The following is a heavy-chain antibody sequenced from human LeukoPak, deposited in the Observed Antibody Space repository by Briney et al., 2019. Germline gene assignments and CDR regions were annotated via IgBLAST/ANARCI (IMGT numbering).Heavy chain of an antibody. J-gene: IGHJ4*02. Sequence: GGSLRLSCAASGFTFSNAWMTWVRQAPGKGLEWVASIREDGSEKTSVDSVKGRFTISRDNAKNSVYLQMDSLRAEDTAVYYCARGPTYGQAFDYWGQGTLVSVSS. V-gene: IGHV3-7*01. CDR2: IREDGSEK. CDR3: ARGPTYGQAFDY. D-gene: IGHD3-10*01. CDR1: GFTFSNAW.